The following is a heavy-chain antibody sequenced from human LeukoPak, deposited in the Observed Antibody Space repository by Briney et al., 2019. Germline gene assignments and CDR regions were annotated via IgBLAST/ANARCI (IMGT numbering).Heavy chain of an antibody. J-gene: IGHJ3*02. Sequence: GGSLRLSCAASGFTFSSYAMSWDRQAPGKGLEWVSAISGSGGSTYYADSVKGRFTISRDNSKNTLYLQMNSLRAEDTAVYYCAKDVRGGSYLDDDAFDIWGQGTMVTVSS. CDR2: ISGSGGST. CDR1: GFTFSSYA. CDR3: AKDVRGGSYLDDDAFDI. V-gene: IGHV3-23*01. D-gene: IGHD1-26*01.